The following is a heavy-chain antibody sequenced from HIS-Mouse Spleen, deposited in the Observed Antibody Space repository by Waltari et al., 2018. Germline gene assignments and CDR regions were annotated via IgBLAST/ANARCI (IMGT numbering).Heavy chain of an antibody. D-gene: IGHD1-20*01. J-gene: IGHJ4*02. CDR1: GCPISSYY. V-gene: IGHV4-59*01. CDR3: ARVPGITGYFDY. Sequence: QVTLQESGPGLVKHSETLSLTCPVAGCPISSYYCSWTRPPPGQGLEWIGYIYESGSTNYNPSLKRRVTISVDTSKNQFSLKLSSVTAADTAVYYCARVPGITGYFDYWGQGTLVTVSS. CDR2: IYESGST.